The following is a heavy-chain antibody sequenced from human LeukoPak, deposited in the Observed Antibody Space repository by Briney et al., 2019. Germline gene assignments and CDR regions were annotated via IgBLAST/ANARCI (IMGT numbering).Heavy chain of an antibody. CDR2: MNPNSGNT. J-gene: IGHJ4*02. CDR1: GYTFTSYD. Sequence: GASVKASCKXSGYTFTSYDINWVRQATGQGLEWMGRMNPNSGNTGYAQKFQGRVTMTRNTSISTAYMELSSLRSEDTAVYYCARGLKAAAGPPFFVYWGQGTLVTVSS. D-gene: IGHD6-13*01. CDR3: ARGLKAAAGPPFFVY. V-gene: IGHV1-8*01.